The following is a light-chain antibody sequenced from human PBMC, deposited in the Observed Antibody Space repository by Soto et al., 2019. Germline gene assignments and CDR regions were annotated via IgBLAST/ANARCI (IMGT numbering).Light chain of an antibody. CDR1: QSVGRNY. V-gene: IGKV3-20*01. Sequence: EIVLTQSPGTLSLSPGESATLSCRASQSVGRNYLAWFQHKPGQAPRLLIYDASNRATGIPDRFSGSGSGTDFTLTISRLEPEDFAVYYCQQYGSSPLTFGGGTKVDIK. CDR3: QQYGSSPLT. J-gene: IGKJ4*01. CDR2: DAS.